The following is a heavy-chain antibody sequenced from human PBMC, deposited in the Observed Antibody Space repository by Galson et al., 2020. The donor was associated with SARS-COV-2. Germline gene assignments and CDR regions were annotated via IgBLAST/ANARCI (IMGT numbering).Heavy chain of an antibody. Sequence: SETLSLTCTVSGGSISTNNYYWGWIRQSPGKGLEWIGSIYHSGSTYYNPSLKSRVTMSVDTSKNHFSLRLSSVTAADTALYYCARTPRFGSSSTFDYWGQGTLVIVSS. V-gene: IGHV4-39*07. CDR2: IYHSGST. D-gene: IGHD6-13*01. CDR1: GGSISTNNYY. CDR3: ARTPRFGSSSTFDY. J-gene: IGHJ4*02.